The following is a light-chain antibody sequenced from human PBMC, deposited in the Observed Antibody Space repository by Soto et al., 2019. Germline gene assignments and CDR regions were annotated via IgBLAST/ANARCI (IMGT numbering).Light chain of an antibody. V-gene: IGKV3-20*01. CDR3: QQYGSTPPRT. Sequence: IVMTQSPATLSVSPGERATLSCRASQSVSNDFLAWYQQNPGQAPRLLIYGASTRATDVPDRFSGSGSGADFTLSISRLEPEDFAVYYCQQYGSTPPRTFCQGIKV. J-gene: IGKJ1*01. CDR2: GAS. CDR1: QSVSNDF.